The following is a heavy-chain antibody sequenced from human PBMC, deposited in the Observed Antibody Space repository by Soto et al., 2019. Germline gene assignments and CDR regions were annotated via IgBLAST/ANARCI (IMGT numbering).Heavy chain of an antibody. Sequence: KASETLSLTCTVSGGSISSSSYYWGWIRQPPGKGLEWIGSIYYSGSTYYNPSLKSRVTISVDTSKNQFSLKLSSVTAADTAVYYCASQGEQWLVPNIIDYWGQGTLVTVSS. D-gene: IGHD6-19*01. CDR3: ASQGEQWLVPNIIDY. CDR1: GGSISSSSYY. V-gene: IGHV4-39*01. CDR2: IYYSGST. J-gene: IGHJ4*02.